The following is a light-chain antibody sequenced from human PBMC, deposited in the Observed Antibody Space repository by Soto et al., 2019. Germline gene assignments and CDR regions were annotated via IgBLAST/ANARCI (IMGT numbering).Light chain of an antibody. CDR3: QQYAGSPQT. V-gene: IGKV3-20*01. CDR1: QSISTN. CDR2: GAS. J-gene: IGKJ5*01. Sequence: EIVMTQSPAALSVSPGERATLSCRAIQSISTNLAWYQQKPGQAPRFLIYGASSRGTGVPDRFSGSGSGTDFTLTISRLEPEDFAVYYGQQYAGSPQTFGQGTRLEI.